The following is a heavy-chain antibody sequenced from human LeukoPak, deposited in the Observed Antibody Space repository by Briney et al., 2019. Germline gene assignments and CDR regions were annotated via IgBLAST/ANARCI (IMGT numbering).Heavy chain of an antibody. CDR1: GFTFHNHA. Sequence: GGSLRLSCAVSGFTFHNHAMSWVRQAPGRGLEWVTAISADGRNTDYADSVKGRFSISRDNSKNTLYLQLNSLRAEDTAIYFCVYYDSSGYYYGRLQYWGPGTLVTVSS. CDR3: VYYDSSGYYYGRLQY. V-gene: IGHV3-23*01. CDR2: ISADGRNT. J-gene: IGHJ4*02. D-gene: IGHD3-22*01.